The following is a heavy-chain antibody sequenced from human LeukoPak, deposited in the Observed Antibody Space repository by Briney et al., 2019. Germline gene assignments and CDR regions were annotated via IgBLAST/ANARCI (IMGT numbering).Heavy chain of an antibody. CDR3: ARAPRGRSAPRENFDY. CDR2: IGSSSSYI. Sequence: GGSLRLSCAASGFTFSSYSMNWVRQAPGKGLEWVSSIGSSSSYIYYADSVKGRFTISRDNAKNSLYLQMNSLRAEDTAVYYCARAPRGRSAPRENFDYWGQGTLVTVSS. CDR1: GFTFSSYS. J-gene: IGHJ4*02. V-gene: IGHV3-21*01.